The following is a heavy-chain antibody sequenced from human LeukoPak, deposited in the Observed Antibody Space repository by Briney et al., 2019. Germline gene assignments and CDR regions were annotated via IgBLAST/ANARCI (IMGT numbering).Heavy chain of an antibody. CDR1: GFTFSSYG. CDR3: ARGRGGLPFDY. V-gene: IGHV3-33*01. D-gene: IGHD3/OR15-3a*01. J-gene: IGHJ4*02. Sequence: GGSLRLSCAASGFTFSSYGMHWVRQAPGKGLEWVAVIWYDGSNKYYADSVKGRFTISRDNSKNTLYLQMNSLRAEDTAVYYCARGRGGLPFDYWGQGTLVTVSS. CDR2: IWYDGSNK.